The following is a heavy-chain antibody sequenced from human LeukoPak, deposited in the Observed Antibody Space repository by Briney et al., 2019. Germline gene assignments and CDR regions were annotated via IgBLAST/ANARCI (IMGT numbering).Heavy chain of an antibody. CDR2: INPNTGGT. Sequence: GASVKVSCKASGYTFTGYYIHWARQAPGQGLEWMGWINPNTGGTKYAQEFQGRVAMTRDTSISTAYMELSRLRSDDTAVYYCARDRAPRVTSTMDVWGKGTTVTVSS. D-gene: IGHD4-11*01. J-gene: IGHJ6*03. V-gene: IGHV1-2*02. CDR3: ARDRAPRVTSTMDV. CDR1: GYTFTGYY.